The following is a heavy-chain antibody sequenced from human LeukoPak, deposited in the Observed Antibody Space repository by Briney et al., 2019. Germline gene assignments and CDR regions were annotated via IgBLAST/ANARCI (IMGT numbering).Heavy chain of an antibody. CDR3: AKGSAVAAPRNWFDP. D-gene: IGHD6-19*01. Sequence: GGSLRLSCAASGFTFSTYAMHWVRQAPGKGLEWVAFIRSDGSSKYYTDSVKGRFTISRDNSKNTLSLQMNSLRAEDTAVYYCAKGSAVAAPRNWFDPWGRGTLVTVSS. CDR2: IRSDGSSK. J-gene: IGHJ5*02. V-gene: IGHV3-30*02. CDR1: GFTFSTYA.